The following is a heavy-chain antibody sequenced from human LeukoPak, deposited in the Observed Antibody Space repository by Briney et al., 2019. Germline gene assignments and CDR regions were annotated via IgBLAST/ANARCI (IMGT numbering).Heavy chain of an antibody. CDR1: GGSISSYY. J-gene: IGHJ2*01. CDR2: IYYSGST. CDR3: ARDLAWMTTVTTNYWYFDL. D-gene: IGHD4-17*01. V-gene: IGHV4-59*12. Sequence: PSETLSLTCTVSGGSISSYYWSWIRQPPGKGLEWIGYIYYSGSTNYNPSLKSRVTISVDTSKNQFSLKLSSVTAADTAVYYCARDLAWMTTVTTNYWYFDLWGRGTLVTVSS.